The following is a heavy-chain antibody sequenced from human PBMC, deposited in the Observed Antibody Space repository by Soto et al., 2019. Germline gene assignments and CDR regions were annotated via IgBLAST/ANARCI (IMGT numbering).Heavy chain of an antibody. D-gene: IGHD2-15*01. CDR1: GYTFTSYY. V-gene: IGHV1-46*01. J-gene: IGHJ3*02. CDR2: INPSGGST. CDR3: ARGGLIIVVGAGDAFDI. Sequence: ASVKVSCKASGYTFTSYYMHWVRQAPGQGLEWMGIINPSGGSTSYAQKFQGRVTMTRDTSTSTVYMELSSLRSEDTAVYYCARGGLIIVVGAGDAFDIWGRGTMVTVSS.